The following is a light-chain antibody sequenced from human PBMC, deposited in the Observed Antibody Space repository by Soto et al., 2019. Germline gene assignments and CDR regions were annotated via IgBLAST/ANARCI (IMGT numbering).Light chain of an antibody. V-gene: IGLV2-8*01. CDR3: SSYAGINNLL. Sequence: QSALTQPPSASGSPGQSVTISCTGTSSDVGTYNYVSWYQQHPGKAPKLMIYEVSKRPSGVPDRFSGSKSGNTASLTVSGLQAEDEADYYCSSYAGINNLLFGTGIKLTVL. CDR2: EVS. J-gene: IGLJ1*01. CDR1: SSDVGTYNY.